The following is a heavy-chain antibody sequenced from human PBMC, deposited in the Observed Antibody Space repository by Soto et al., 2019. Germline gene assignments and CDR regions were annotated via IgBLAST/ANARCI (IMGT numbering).Heavy chain of an antibody. CDR2: IYYSGST. Sequence: SETLSLTCTVSGGSISSYYWSWIRQPPGKGLEWIGYIYYSGSTNYNPSLKSRVTISVDTSKNQFSLKLSSVTAADTAVYYCARHRRDSGYDYYYMDVWGKGTTVTVSS. D-gene: IGHD1-26*01. J-gene: IGHJ6*03. V-gene: IGHV4-59*08. CDR1: GGSISSYY. CDR3: ARHRRDSGYDYYYMDV.